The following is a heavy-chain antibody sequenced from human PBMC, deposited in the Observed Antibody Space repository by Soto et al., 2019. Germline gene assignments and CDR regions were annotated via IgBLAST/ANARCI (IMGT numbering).Heavy chain of an antibody. Sequence: GASVKVSCKASGYTFTSYGISWVRQAPGQGLEWMGWISAYNGNTNYAQKLQGRVTMTTDTSTSTAYMELRSLRSDDTAVYYCARDAGATAIQGPRYFDYWGQGTLVTVSS. J-gene: IGHJ4*02. CDR3: ARDAGATAIQGPRYFDY. D-gene: IGHD2-21*02. CDR1: GYTFTSYG. V-gene: IGHV1-18*04. CDR2: ISAYNGNT.